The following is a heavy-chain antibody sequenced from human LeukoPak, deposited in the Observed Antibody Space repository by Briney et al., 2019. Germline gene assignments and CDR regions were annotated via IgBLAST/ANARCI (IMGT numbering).Heavy chain of an antibody. D-gene: IGHD6-13*01. CDR2: ISAYNGNT. J-gene: IGHJ6*02. CDR3: ARARGYSSSWYHGEQNYYYYGMDV. Sequence: GASVKVSCKASGYTFTSYGINWVRQAPGQGLGWMGWISAYNGNTNYAQKLQGRVTMTTDTSTSTAYMELRSLRSDDTAVYYCARARGYSSSWYHGEQNYYYYGMDVWGQGTTVTVSS. V-gene: IGHV1-18*01. CDR1: GYTFTSYG.